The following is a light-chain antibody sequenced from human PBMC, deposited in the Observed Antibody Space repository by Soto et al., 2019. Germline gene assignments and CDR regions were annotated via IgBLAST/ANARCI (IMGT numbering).Light chain of an antibody. CDR3: HVWDSDSDHPL. CDR2: NEV. V-gene: IGLV3-21*01. CDR1: NIGSKS. J-gene: IGLJ3*02. Sequence: SYELTQPPSVSVAPGKTARITCGGTNIGSKSVHWYQQKAGQAPVLVIFNEVDRPSGIPERFSGSNSGNTATLTITRVDAGDEADYYCHVWDSDSDHPLFGEGTKLTVL.